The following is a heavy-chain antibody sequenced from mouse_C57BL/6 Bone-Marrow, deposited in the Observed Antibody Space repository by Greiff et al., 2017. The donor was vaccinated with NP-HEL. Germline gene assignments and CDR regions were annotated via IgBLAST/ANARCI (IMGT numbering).Heavy chain of an antibody. V-gene: IGHV1-81*01. D-gene: IGHD1-1*01. Sequence: KATLTADKSSSTAYMELRSLTSEDSAVYFCARYAVAPYAMDYWGQGTSVTVSS. CDR3: ARYAVAPYAMDY. J-gene: IGHJ4*01.